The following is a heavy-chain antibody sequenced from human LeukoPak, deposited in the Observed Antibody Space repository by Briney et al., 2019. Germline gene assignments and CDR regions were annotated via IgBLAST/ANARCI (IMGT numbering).Heavy chain of an antibody. CDR2: IYTSGST. V-gene: IGHV4-4*07. CDR1: GGSISSYY. D-gene: IGHD5-18*01. Sequence: SGTLSLTCTVSGGSISSYYWSWIRPPAGKGLEWIGRIYTSGSTNYNPSLKSRVTMSVDTSKNQFSLKLSSVTAADTAVYYCASGYSYGLFDYWGQGTLVTVSS. CDR3: ASGYSYGLFDY. J-gene: IGHJ4*02.